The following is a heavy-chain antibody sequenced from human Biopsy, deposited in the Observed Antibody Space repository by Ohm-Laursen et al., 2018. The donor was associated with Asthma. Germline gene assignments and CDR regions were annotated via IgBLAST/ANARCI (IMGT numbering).Heavy chain of an antibody. V-gene: IGHV1-18*01. J-gene: IGHJ6*02. CDR2: ISVYNGNT. D-gene: IGHD3-10*01. CDR1: GYTFNSVG. CDR3: ARAVDYSHYYGIDV. Sequence: ATVKISCKTSGYTFNSVGITWVRQAPGQGPEWMGWISVYNGNTKVAQKLQDRVTMITDTSTSTAYMELRSLRSDDTAVYFCARAVDYSHYYGIDVWGQGTTATVS.